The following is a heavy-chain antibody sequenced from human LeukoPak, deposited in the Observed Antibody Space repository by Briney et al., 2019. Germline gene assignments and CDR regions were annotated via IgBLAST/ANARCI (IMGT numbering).Heavy chain of an antibody. CDR1: GFTFSSYS. CDR3: ARDRGSSSSAAPNWFDP. V-gene: IGHV3-21*01. D-gene: IGHD6-6*01. J-gene: IGHJ5*02. CDR2: ISSSSSYI. Sequence: GGSLRLSCAASGFTFSSYSMNWVRQAPGKGLEWVSSISSSSSYIYYADSVKGRFTISRDNAKNSLYLQMNSLRAEDTAVYYCARDRGSSSSAAPNWFDPWGQGTLVTVSS.